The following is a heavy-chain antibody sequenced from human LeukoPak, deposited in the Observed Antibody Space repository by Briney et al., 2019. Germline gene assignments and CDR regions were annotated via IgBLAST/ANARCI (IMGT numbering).Heavy chain of an antibody. D-gene: IGHD3-10*01. V-gene: IGHV1-2*02. Sequence: ASVRVSCTASGYTFSGYYMHWVRQAPGQGLEWMGWIDPDSGGTKYAQKFQGRVTMTRDTSISTVYMELSRLRSDDRAVYYCARGVVRGHYYYYIDVWGKGSTVTISS. CDR2: IDPDSGGT. CDR1: GYTFSGYY. J-gene: IGHJ6*03. CDR3: ARGVVRGHYYYYIDV.